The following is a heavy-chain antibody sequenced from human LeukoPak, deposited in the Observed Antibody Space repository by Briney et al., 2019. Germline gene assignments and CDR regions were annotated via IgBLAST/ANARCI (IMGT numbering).Heavy chain of an antibody. CDR1: GFTFSSYG. V-gene: IGHV3-30*02. D-gene: IGHD3-22*01. CDR2: IRYDGSNK. CDR3: AKWVNYYESSGSLDDY. Sequence: GGSLRLSCAASGFTFSSYGMHWVRQAPGKGLEWVAFIRYDGSNKYYADSVKGRFTISRDNSKNTLYLQMNSLRAEDTAVYYCAKWVNYYESSGSLDDYWGQGTLVTVSS. J-gene: IGHJ4*02.